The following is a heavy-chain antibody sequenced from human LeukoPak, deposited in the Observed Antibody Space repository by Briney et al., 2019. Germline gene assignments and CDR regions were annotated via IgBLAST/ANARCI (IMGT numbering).Heavy chain of an antibody. D-gene: IGHD3-22*01. CDR1: GGTFSSYT. V-gene: IGHV1-69*04. J-gene: IGHJ4*02. CDR2: IIAILGIA. Sequence: SVKVSCKASGGTFSSYTISWVRQAPGQGLEWMGRIIAILGIANYAQKFQGRVTITADKTTSTAYMELSSLRSEDTAVYYCARESNYYDSSGLKQACFDYWGQGTLVTVSS. CDR3: ARESNYYDSSGLKQACFDY.